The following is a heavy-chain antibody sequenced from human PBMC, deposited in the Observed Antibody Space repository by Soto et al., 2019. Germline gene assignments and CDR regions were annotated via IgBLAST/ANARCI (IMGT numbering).Heavy chain of an antibody. D-gene: IGHD6-19*01. J-gene: IGHJ4*02. Sequence: ASVKVSCKVSGYTLTELSMHWVRQAPGKGLEWMGGFDPEDGETIYAQKFQGRVTMTEDTSTDTAYMELSSLRSEDTAVHYCATSGYSSGWSAFDYWGQGTLVTVSS. CDR3: ATSGYSSGWSAFDY. V-gene: IGHV1-24*01. CDR2: FDPEDGET. CDR1: GYTLTELS.